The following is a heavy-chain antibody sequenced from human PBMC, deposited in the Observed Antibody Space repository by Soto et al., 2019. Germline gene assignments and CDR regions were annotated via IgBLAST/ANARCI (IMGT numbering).Heavy chain of an antibody. Sequence: QVQLVQSGAEVKKPGASVKVSCKASGYTFTSYGISWVRQSPGQGLEWMGWISAYNGNTNNAQKFQGRVAVTTDTSTSTAYMELMNLRSDDTAVYYCARTSGYSSTDNWSDPWGQGTLVTVSS. CDR2: ISAYNGNT. CDR1: GYTFTSYG. CDR3: ARTSGYSSTDNWSDP. J-gene: IGHJ5*02. V-gene: IGHV1-18*01. D-gene: IGHD6-13*01.